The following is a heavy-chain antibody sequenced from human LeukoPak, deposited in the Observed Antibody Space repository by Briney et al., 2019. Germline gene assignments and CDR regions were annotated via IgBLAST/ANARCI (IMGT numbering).Heavy chain of an antibody. D-gene: IGHD2-2*01. J-gene: IGHJ2*01. Sequence: PSETLSLTCTVSGVSLSSYYWSWIRQPPGKGLEWIGYLYYSGTTNYNPSLKSRVTISVDMCKNQFSLKLSSVTAADTAVYYCARGRDNADWYFDLWGRGTLVTVSS. CDR3: ARGRDNADWYFDL. CDR1: GVSLSSYY. V-gene: IGHV4-59*01. CDR2: LYYSGTT.